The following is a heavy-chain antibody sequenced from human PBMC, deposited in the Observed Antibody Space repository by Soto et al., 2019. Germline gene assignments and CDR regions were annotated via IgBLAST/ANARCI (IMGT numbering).Heavy chain of an antibody. CDR3: VRSNYGSGSSVYYGMDV. J-gene: IGHJ6*02. Sequence: SETLSLTCTVSGGSISSYYWSWIRQPPGKGLEWIGYIYYSGSTNYNPSLKSRVTISVDTSKNQFSLKLSSVTAADTAVYYCVRSNYGSGSSVYYGMDVWGQGTTVTVSS. CDR2: IYYSGST. CDR1: GGSISSYY. V-gene: IGHV4-59*01. D-gene: IGHD3-10*01.